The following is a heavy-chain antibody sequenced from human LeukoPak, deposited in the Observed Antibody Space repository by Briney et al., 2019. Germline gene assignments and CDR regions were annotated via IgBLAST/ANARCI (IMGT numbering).Heavy chain of an antibody. Sequence: PSETLSLTCTVSGGSISNTSYYWGWIRQPPGKGLEWIGYIYYSGSTNYNPSLKSRVTISVDTSKNQFSLKLSSVTAADTAVYYCARDSGRRGAFDIWGQGTMVTVSS. D-gene: IGHD7-27*01. J-gene: IGHJ3*02. CDR1: GGSISNTSYY. CDR3: ARDSGRRGAFDI. CDR2: IYYSGST. V-gene: IGHV4-61*05.